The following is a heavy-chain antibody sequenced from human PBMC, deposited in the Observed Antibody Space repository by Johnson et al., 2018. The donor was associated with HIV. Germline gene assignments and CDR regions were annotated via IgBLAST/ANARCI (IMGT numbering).Heavy chain of an antibody. Sequence: MLLVESGGGVVQPGRSLRLSCAASGFTFSNAWMSWVRQAPGKGLEWVGRIKSKTEGGTTDYAAPVKGRFTISRDDSKTTLYLQMNSLRAEDTAVYYCAKVRRGSSWYIAFDIWGQGTMVTVSS. CDR2: IKSKTEGGTT. CDR3: AKVRRGSSWYIAFDI. J-gene: IGHJ3*02. D-gene: IGHD6-13*01. CDR1: GFTFSNAW. V-gene: IGHV3-15*01.